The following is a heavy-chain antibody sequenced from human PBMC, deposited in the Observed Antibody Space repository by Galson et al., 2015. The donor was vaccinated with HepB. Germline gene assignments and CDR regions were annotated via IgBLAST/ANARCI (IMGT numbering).Heavy chain of an antibody. J-gene: IGHJ6*02. Sequence: LSLTCSVSGASISISTFYWVWIRQTPVKGLEWTGNVHSSGVTYYNPSLNNRVTVSGDTAKNQFSLRVRSVTAADTAVYYCVRALGGSYFYGMDVWGQGTTVIVSS. V-gene: IGHV4-39*01. CDR2: VHSSGVT. CDR1: GASISISTFY. CDR3: VRALGGSYFYGMDV.